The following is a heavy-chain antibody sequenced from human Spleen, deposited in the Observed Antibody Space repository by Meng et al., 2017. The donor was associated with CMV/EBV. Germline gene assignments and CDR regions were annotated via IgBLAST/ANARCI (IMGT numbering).Heavy chain of an antibody. V-gene: IGHV4-34*01. Sequence: SQTLSLTCAVYGGSFSGYYWSWIRQPPGKGLGWIGEINHGGSTNYNPSLKSRVTISVDTSKNQFSLKLSSVTAADTAVYYCARGLGVPAAYFDYWGQGTLVTVSS. J-gene: IGHJ4*02. CDR2: INHGGST. CDR3: ARGLGVPAAYFDY. D-gene: IGHD2-2*01. CDR1: GGSFSGYY.